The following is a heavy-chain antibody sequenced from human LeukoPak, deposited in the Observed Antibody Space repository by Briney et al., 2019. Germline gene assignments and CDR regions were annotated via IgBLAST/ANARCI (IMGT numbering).Heavy chain of an antibody. V-gene: IGHV4-59*01. CDR2: IYYSGST. CDR1: SGSISSYY. Sequence: SETLSLTCTVSSGSISSYYWSWIRQPPGKGLEWIGYIYYSGSTNYNPSLKSRVTISVDTSKNQFSLKLSSVTAADTAVYYCARGRLGWYVDAFDIWGQGTMVTVSS. D-gene: IGHD6-19*01. CDR3: ARGRLGWYVDAFDI. J-gene: IGHJ3*02.